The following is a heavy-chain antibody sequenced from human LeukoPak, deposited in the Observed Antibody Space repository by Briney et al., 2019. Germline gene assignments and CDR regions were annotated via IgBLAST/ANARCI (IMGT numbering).Heavy chain of an antibody. V-gene: IGHV1-2*06. CDR2: INPNSGGT. CDR3: ARESSGWYSR. J-gene: IGHJ4*02. Sequence: ASVMGSCKASGYTFTGYYMHWVRQAPGQGLEWRGRINPNSGGTNYAQKFQGRVTMTRDTSISTAYMDLSRLRSDDTAVYYCARESSGWYSRWGQGSLVTVSS. CDR1: GYTFTGYY. D-gene: IGHD6-19*01.